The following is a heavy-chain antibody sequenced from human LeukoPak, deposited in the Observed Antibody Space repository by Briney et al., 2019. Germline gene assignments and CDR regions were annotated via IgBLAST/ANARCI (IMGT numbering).Heavy chain of an antibody. CDR3: ARRGGQKYNYFDP. D-gene: IGHD2-15*01. V-gene: IGHV4-59*01. J-gene: IGHJ5*02. Sequence: PSETLSLTCAVSGGSINNYYWSWIRQPPGKGLEWIGYVFYGGSVNSNPSFKSRVTISLDTSKNQVSLKLTSVTPADTAVYYCARRGGQKYNYFDPWGQGTLVTVSS. CDR1: GGSINNYY. CDR2: VFYGGSV.